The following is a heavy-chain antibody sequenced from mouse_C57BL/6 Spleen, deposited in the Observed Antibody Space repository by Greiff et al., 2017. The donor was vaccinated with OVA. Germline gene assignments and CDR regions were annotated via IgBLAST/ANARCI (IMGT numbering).Heavy chain of an antibody. Sequence: QVQLQQPGAELVMPGASVKLSCKASGYTFTSYWMHWVKQRPGQGLEWIGEIDPADGDTNYNQKFKGKSTLTVDKSSSTAYMQLSSLTSEDSAVYYCVRFYYGSSYYWYFDVWGTGTTVTVSS. V-gene: IGHV1-69*01. CDR2: IDPADGDT. CDR3: VRFYYGSSYYWYFDV. D-gene: IGHD1-1*01. CDR1: GYTFTSYW. J-gene: IGHJ1*03.